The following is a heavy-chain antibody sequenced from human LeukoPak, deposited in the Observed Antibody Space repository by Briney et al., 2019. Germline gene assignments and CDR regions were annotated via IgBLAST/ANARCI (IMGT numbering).Heavy chain of an antibody. CDR3: ARGYYGXGNIGY. CDR2: ISSSGST. CDR1: GDSISSGDYY. J-gene: IGHJ4*02. V-gene: IGHV4-61*02. Sequence: PSETLSLTCTVSGDSISSGDYYWCWIRQPAGKGLEWIGRISSSGSTNYNPSLKSRVTISVDTSKNQFSLKLSSVTAADTAVYYCARGYYGXGNIGYXXQGTLVTVXS. D-gene: IGHD3-10*01.